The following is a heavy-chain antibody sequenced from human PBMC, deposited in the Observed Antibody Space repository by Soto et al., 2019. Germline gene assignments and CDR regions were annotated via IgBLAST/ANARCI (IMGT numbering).Heavy chain of an antibody. V-gene: IGHV1-18*01. CDR2: INAYNGNT. J-gene: IGHJ5*02. Sequence: QVQLVQSGAEVKKPGASVKVSCKASGYTFTSYGISWVRQAPGQGLEWMGWINAYNGNTNYAQKLRGRVTMTKAPSPSTAYMELRILRSYDTAVYSCAGALPPFDPWGKGTLVTVSS. CDR3: AGALPPFDP. CDR1: GYTFTSYG.